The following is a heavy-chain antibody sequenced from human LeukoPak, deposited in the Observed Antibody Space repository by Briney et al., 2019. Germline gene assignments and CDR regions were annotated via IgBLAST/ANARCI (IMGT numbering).Heavy chain of an antibody. CDR1: GFTFSSYS. J-gene: IGHJ5*02. D-gene: IGHD3-3*01. Sequence: GGSLRLSCAASGFTFSSYSMNWVRQAPGKGLEWVSSISSSSSYIYYADSVKGRFTISRDNAKNSLYLQMNSLRAEDTAVYYCARERSKSLDYDFWSGYNLWGQGTLVTVSS. V-gene: IGHV3-21*01. CDR3: ARERSKSLDYDFWSGYNL. CDR2: ISSSSSYI.